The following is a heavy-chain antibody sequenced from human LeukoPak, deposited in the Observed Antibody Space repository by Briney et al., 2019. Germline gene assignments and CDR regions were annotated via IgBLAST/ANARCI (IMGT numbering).Heavy chain of an antibody. D-gene: IGHD2-8*01. V-gene: IGHV3-23*01. CDR3: AKSRGLYAAGWPPFDR. CDR1: GFTFSIYA. Sequence: PGGSLRLSFAASGFTFSIYAMTGVRQVPGKGLEWVSTTGATGLNTYYADSVKGRFALYRDNSENALYLDMNGLRDEDTALYYCAKSRGLYAAGWPPFDRWREGTLVTVSS. J-gene: IGHJ4*02. CDR2: TGATGLNT.